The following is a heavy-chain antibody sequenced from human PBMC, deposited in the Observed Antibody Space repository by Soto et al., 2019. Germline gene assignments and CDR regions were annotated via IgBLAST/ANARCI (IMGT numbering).Heavy chain of an antibody. CDR1: GYTFTSYY. CDR2: INPSGGST. J-gene: IGHJ4*02. V-gene: IGHV1-46*01. CDR3: AREKDSSGYYHSRRTGYYFEY. D-gene: IGHD3-22*01. Sequence: ASVKVSCKASGYTFTSYYMHWVGQARGQGREWMGIINPSGGSTSYAQKFQGRVTMTRDTSTSTVYMELSSLRSEDTAVYYCAREKDSSGYYHSRRTGYYFEYWGQGTLYTVSS.